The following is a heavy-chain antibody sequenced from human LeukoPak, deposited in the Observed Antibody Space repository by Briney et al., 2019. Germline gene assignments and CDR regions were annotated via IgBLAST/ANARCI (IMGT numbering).Heavy chain of an antibody. CDR2: INHSGST. D-gene: IGHD4-23*01. Sequence: SETLSLTCAVYGGSFSDYYWSWIRQPPGKGLEWIGEINHSGSTNYNPSLKSRVTISVDTSKNQFSLKLSSVTAADTAVYYCARGRHGGNFPDDAFDIWGQGTMVTVSS. J-gene: IGHJ3*02. V-gene: IGHV4-34*01. CDR1: GGSFSDYY. CDR3: ARGRHGGNFPDDAFDI.